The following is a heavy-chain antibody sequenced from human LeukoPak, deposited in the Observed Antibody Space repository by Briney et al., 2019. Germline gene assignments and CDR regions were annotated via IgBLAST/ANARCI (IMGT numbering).Heavy chain of an antibody. CDR3: ARDQDYYDFWSGYYTLFDY. CDR2: ISSSSSYI. V-gene: IGHV3-21*01. D-gene: IGHD3-3*01. Sequence: GGSLRLSCAASGFTFSSYWMSWVRQAPGKGLEWVSSISSSSSYIYYADSVKGRFTISRDNAKNSLYLQMNSLRAEDTAVYYCARDQDYYDFWSGYYTLFDYWGQGTLVTVSS. CDR1: GFTFSSYW. J-gene: IGHJ4*02.